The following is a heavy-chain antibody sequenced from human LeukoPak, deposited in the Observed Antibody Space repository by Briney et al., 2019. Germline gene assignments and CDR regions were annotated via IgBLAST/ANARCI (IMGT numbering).Heavy chain of an antibody. J-gene: IGHJ4*02. D-gene: IGHD4-17*01. Sequence: GGSLRLSCAASGFTFSSHAMTWVRQAPGKGLEWVSAISGSGGSTYYADSIKGQFTISRDNSKNTLYLQMNSLRAEDTAVYYCAKATVTSITIFDYWGQGTLVTVSS. CDR3: AKATVTSITIFDY. CDR1: GFTFSSHA. CDR2: ISGSGGST. V-gene: IGHV3-23*01.